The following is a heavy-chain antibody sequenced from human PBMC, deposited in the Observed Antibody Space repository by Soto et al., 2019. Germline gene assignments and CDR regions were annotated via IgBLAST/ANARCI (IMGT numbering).Heavy chain of an antibody. V-gene: IGHV3-11*01. CDR1: GFTLSDYY. CDR2: ISISGTTI. CDR3: AMFRGDGYYNF. D-gene: IGHD3-9*01. J-gene: IGHJ4*02. Sequence: QVQLVESEGGLVKPGGYRRVSCAASGFTLSDYYMTWIRQAPGKGLEWVSDISISGTTIHYADSVRGRFTISRDNAKNSLWLKMNTLRAEDTAVYYCAMFRGDGYYNFWGQGTLVTVSS.